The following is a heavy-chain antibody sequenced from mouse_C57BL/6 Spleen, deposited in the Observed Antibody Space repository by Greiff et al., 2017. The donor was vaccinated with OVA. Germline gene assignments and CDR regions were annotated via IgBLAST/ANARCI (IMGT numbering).Heavy chain of an antibody. CDR3: ARGLGYFDC. CDR2: IDPSDSST. D-gene: IGHD3-3*01. CDR1: GYTFTSYW. V-gene: IGHV1-50*01. J-gene: IGHJ2*01. Sequence: VQLQQPGAELVKPGASVKLSCKASGYTFTSYWMQWVKQRPGQGLEWIGEIDPSDSSTNYNQKFKGKATLTVDTSSSTAYMQLSSLTSEDSAVYYCARGLGYFDCWGKGTTLTVSS.